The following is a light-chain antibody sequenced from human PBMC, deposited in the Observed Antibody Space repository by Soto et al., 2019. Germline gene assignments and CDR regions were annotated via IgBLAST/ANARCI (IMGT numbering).Light chain of an antibody. CDR2: GAS. Sequence: EIVMTQSPATLSVSPGERATLFCRASQSVSSNLAWYQQKPGQAPRLLIYGASTRATGIPARFSGSGSGTEFNLTISGLQSEDFAVYYCQQYNNWPPYTFGQGSKLEIK. CDR1: QSVSSN. J-gene: IGKJ2*01. V-gene: IGKV3-15*01. CDR3: QQYNNWPPYT.